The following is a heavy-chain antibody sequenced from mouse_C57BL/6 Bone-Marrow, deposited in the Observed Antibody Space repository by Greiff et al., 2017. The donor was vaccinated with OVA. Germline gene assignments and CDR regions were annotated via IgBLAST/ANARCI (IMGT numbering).Heavy chain of an antibody. J-gene: IGHJ3*01. V-gene: IGHV1-81*01. D-gene: IGHD4-1*01. CDR3: ASITGIAY. CDR2: IYPRSGNT. Sequence: QVQLQQSGAELARPGASVKLSCKASGYTFTSYGISWVKQRTGQGLEWIGEIYPRSGNTYYNEKFKGKAKLNADKSSSTAYMELRSLTSEDSAVYFCASITGIAYWGQGTLVTVSA. CDR1: GYTFTSYG.